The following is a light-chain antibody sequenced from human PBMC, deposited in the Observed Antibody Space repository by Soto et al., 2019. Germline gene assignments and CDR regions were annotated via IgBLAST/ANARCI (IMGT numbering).Light chain of an antibody. V-gene: IGKV3-15*01. J-gene: IGKJ2*01. CDR2: GAS. Sequence: EILMTQSPATLSVSPGETVTLSCRASQSVSSKLAWYQQKPGQAPRLLIYGASTRATGIPARFSGSGSGTAFTLTISSLQSEDFAVYYCQQYNNWPPVTFGQGTKVEIK. CDR3: QQYNNWPPVT. CDR1: QSVSSK.